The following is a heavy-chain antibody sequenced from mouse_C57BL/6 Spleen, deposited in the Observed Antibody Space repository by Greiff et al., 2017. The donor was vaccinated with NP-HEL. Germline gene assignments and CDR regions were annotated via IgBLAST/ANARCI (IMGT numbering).Heavy chain of an antibody. CDR3: ARVYYGNYVGYFDY. CDR2: ISYDGSN. CDR1: GYSITSGYY. Sequence: VQLKESGPGLVKPSQSLSLTCSVTGYSITSGYYWNWLRQFPGNKLEWMGYISYDGSNNYNPSLKNRISITRDTSKNQFFLKLNSVTTEDTATYYCARVYYGNYVGYFDYWGQGTTLTVSS. D-gene: IGHD2-1*01. J-gene: IGHJ2*01. V-gene: IGHV3-6*01.